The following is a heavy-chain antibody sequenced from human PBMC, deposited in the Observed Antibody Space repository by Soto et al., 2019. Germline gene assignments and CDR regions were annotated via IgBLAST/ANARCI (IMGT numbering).Heavy chain of an antibody. CDR2: ISTHNGNT. J-gene: IGHJ3*01. D-gene: IGHD3-3*01. CDR3: AREGILGLFDAYDL. Sequence: QAQLVQSGAEVKKPGASVKVSCKASVFTSSGISWVRQAPGQRLEWMGWISTHNGNTIYAQKFQGRVIMTMDTSTTTVYMELRSLRPDDTAVYLCAREGILGLFDAYDLWDQGTMVTVSS. CDR1: VFTSSG. V-gene: IGHV1-18*04.